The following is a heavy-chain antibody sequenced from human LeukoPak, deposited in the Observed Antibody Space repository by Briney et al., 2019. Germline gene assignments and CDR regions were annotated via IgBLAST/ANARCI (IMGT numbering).Heavy chain of an antibody. CDR2: IRPVGGEK. CDR3: ARDGTAAGLYFDL. J-gene: IGHJ4*01. D-gene: IGHD6-13*01. V-gene: IGHV3-7*01. Sequence: GRSLRLSCAVSGFTFTDYWMNWVRQAPGKGLEWVASIRPVGGEKYYVDSVKGRFSISRDNTKSSLYLQINSLRAEDTAVYYCARDGTAAGLYFDLWGQGTLVTVSS. CDR1: GFTFTDYW.